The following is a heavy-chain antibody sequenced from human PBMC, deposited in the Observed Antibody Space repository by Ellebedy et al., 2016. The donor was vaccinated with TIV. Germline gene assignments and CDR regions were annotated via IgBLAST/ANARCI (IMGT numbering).Heavy chain of an antibody. CDR2: ISAYNGNT. V-gene: IGHV1-18*01. Sequence: AASVKVSCKASGYTFTSYGISWVRQAPGQGLEWMGWISAYNGNTNYAQKLQGRVTMTTDTSTSTAYMELRSLRSEDTAVYYCARVMWSTDAFDIWGQGTMVTVSS. D-gene: IGHD1-26*01. CDR1: GYTFTSYG. J-gene: IGHJ3*02. CDR3: ARVMWSTDAFDI.